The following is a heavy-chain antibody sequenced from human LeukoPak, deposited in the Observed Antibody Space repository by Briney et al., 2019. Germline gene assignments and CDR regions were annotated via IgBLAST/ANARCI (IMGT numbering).Heavy chain of an antibody. J-gene: IGHJ4*02. CDR2: VSYSGST. Sequence: SETLSLTCTVSGGSISSYYWSWIRQPPGKGLEWIGYVSYSGSTNYNPSLKSRVTISVDTSKNQFSLKLSSVTAPDTAVYYCVRHGTQKYVADYWGQGTLVAVSS. D-gene: IGHD1-1*01. CDR3: VRHGTQKYVADY. V-gene: IGHV4-59*08. CDR1: GGSISSYY.